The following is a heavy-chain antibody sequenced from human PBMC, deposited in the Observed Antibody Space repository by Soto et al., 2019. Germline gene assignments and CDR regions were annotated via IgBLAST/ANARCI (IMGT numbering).Heavy chain of an antibody. J-gene: IGHJ6*03. CDR3: ARGGYGGGWYYYCYMDV. CDR2: ISSSSSTI. V-gene: IGHV3-48*01. CDR1: GFTFSSYS. Sequence: EVQLVESGGGLVQPGGSLRLSCAASGFTFSSYSMNWVRQAPGKGLEWVSYISSSSSTIYYADSVKGRFTISRDNAKNSLYMEMNSLRAEDTAVYYCARGGYGGGWYYYCYMDVWGKGTTVTVSS. D-gene: IGHD3-16*01.